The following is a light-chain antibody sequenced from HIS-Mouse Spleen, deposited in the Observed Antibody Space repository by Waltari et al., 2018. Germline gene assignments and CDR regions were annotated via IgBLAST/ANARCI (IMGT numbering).Light chain of an antibody. CDR2: DVS. CDR3: SSYTSSSTLV. V-gene: IGLV2-14*03. J-gene: IGLJ2*01. Sequence: QSALTQPASVSGSPGQSITISCTGTSTDVGGYNIVSWYQHHPGKSPKPIIYDVSNRPSGVSNRFSGSKSGNTASLTISGLQAEDEADYYCSSYTSSSTLVFGGGTKLTVL. CDR1: STDVGGYNI.